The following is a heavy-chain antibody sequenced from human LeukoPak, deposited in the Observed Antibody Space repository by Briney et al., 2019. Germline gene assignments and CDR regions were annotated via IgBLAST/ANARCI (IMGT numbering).Heavy chain of an antibody. J-gene: IGHJ4*02. V-gene: IGHV4-59*08. Sequence: PSETLSLTCSVSGGSVSSYYWSWIRQSPGKGLEWIGYIHNSGRTNYNPSLKSRVTGFVNTSKNQVSLRLSSVTAADTAVYYCARHGTISSESYFDYWGQGALVTVSS. CDR3: ARHGTISSESYFDY. CDR1: GGSVSSYY. CDR2: IHNSGRT. D-gene: IGHD1-14*01.